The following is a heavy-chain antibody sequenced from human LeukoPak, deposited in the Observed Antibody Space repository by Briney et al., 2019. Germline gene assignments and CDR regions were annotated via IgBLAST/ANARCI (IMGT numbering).Heavy chain of an antibody. Sequence: PSQTPSLTCSVSGDSISSSTNCSGWLRQPPGKGLEYIVNILHTGSAYYQPSLKSRVTMSLDTSRSQLSLHLTSVTAADTAVYYCVAMRSGTMLDYWGQGSLVTVSS. CDR2: ILHTGSA. V-gene: IGHV4-39*07. CDR3: VAMRSGTMLDY. CDR1: GDSISSSTNC. D-gene: IGHD3-10*02. J-gene: IGHJ4*02.